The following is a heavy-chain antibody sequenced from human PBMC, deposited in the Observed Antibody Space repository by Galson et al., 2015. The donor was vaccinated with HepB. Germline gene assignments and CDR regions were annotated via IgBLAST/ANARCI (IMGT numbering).Heavy chain of an antibody. CDR2: ISYDGSNK. D-gene: IGHD3-22*01. CDR3: ARGYYDSSGYWPSYFEY. Sequence: SLRLSCAASGFIFSSYAMHWVRQAPGKGLGWVAVISYDGSNKYYADSVKGRFTISRDNSKNTLYLQMNSLRAEDTAVYYCARGYYDSSGYWPSYFEYWGQGTLVTVSS. CDR1: GFIFSSYA. V-gene: IGHV3-30-3*01. J-gene: IGHJ4*02.